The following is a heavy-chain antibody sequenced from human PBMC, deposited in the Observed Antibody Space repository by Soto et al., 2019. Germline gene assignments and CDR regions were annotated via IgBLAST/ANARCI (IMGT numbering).Heavy chain of an antibody. D-gene: IGHD2-2*02. Sequence: ASVKVSCKASGYTFTSYAMHWVRQAPGQRLEWMGWTNAGNGNTKYSQKFQGRVTITRDTSASTAYMELSSLRSEDTAVYYCARLYRSGYSDYWGQGTLVTVSS. V-gene: IGHV1-3*01. J-gene: IGHJ4*02. CDR1: GYTFTSYA. CDR3: ARLYRSGYSDY. CDR2: TNAGNGNT.